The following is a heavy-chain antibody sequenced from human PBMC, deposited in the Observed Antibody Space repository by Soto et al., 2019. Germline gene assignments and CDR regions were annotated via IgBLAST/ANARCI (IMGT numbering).Heavy chain of an antibody. Sequence: SETLSLTCTVSTGSSSSSSYFWGWVRQPPGKGLEWIGSLYDSGSTYYNPSLKSRVTISADTSKNEFSLKLSSVTAADTAVYYCVRQGGSGWYFDYWGQGTLVTVSS. CDR1: TGSSSSSSYF. J-gene: IGHJ4*02. CDR3: VRQGGSGWYFDY. D-gene: IGHD6-25*01. V-gene: IGHV4-39*01. CDR2: LYDSGST.